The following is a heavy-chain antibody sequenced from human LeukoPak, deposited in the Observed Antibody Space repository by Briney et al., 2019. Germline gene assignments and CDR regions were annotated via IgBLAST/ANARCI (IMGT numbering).Heavy chain of an antibody. V-gene: IGHV4-59*01. J-gene: IGHJ3*02. CDR2: IYYSGST. CDR3: ARGAQAFDI. Sequence: SETLSLTCSVSGGSISGNNWGWIRQPQGRGLKWIGNIYYSGSTNYNPSLKSRVTISVDTSKNQFSLKLSAVTAADTAVYYCARGAQAFDIWGQGTMVTVSP. CDR1: GGSISGNN.